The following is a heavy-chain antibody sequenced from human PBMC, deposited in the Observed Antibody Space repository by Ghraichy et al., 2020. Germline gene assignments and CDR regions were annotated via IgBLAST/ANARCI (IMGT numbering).Heavy chain of an antibody. V-gene: IGHV3-7*01. CDR3: ARDVAYSFHH. D-gene: IGHD2-15*01. CDR2: INWDEKEK. Sequence: GESLNTSCAASGFTFSVYWMSWARQVPGKGLECVANINWDEKEKYYVDSVRGRFTISRDNAKSTVYLQMDSLRDDDTAVYYCARDVAYSFHHWGQGTLVTVSS. J-gene: IGHJ1*01. CDR1: GFTFSVYW.